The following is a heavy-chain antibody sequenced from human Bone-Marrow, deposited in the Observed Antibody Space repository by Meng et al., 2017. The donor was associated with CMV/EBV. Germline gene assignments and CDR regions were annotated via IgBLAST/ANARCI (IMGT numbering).Heavy chain of an antibody. D-gene: IGHD3-16*01. Sequence: QEQIQEAGPGPAKPSEALSLTCIVSGASIKNYNWNWVRQPAGQGLEWIGLIQVIGHTVYNPSLKSRVTVSLDASKSQFSLTLNSVTAADTATYYCAGSRPGGGACDYWGQGILVTVSS. CDR3: AGSRPGGGACDY. V-gene: IGHV4-4*07. CDR2: IQVIGHT. J-gene: IGHJ4*02. CDR1: GASIKNYN.